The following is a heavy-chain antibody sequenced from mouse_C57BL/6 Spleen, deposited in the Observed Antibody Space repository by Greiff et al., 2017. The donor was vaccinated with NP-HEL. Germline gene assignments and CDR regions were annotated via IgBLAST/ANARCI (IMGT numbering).Heavy chain of an antibody. D-gene: IGHD2-3*01. J-gene: IGHJ3*01. V-gene: IGHV3-6*01. Sequence: EVKLMESGPGLVKPSQSLSLTCSVTGYSITSGYYWNWIRQFPGNKLEWMGYISYDGSNNYNPSLKNRISITRDTSKNQFFLKLNSVTTEDTATYYCARDRGGYYFAYWGQGTLVTVSA. CDR3: ARDRGGYYFAY. CDR2: ISYDGSN. CDR1: GYSITSGYY.